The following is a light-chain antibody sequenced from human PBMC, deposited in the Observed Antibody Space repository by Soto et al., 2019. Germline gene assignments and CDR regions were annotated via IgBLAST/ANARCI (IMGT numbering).Light chain of an antibody. CDR3: QHYNSYGT. CDR1: QGIRNF. V-gene: IGKV1-27*01. Sequence: DIQMTQSPSSLSASVGDRVTITCRASQGIRNFLAWYQQKPGKVPNLLVYGASTLQSGVPSRFSGSGSGTEFTLTISSLQPDDFATYYCQHYNSYGTFGQGTKVDIK. J-gene: IGKJ1*01. CDR2: GAS.